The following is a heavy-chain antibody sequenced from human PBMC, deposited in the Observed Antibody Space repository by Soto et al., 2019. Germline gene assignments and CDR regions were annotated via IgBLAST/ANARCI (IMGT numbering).Heavy chain of an antibody. J-gene: IGHJ3*02. Sequence: GGSLRLSCAASGFTFSSYWMHWVRQAPGKGLVWVSRINSDGSSTSYADSVKGRFTISRDNAKNTLYLQMNSLRAEDTAVYYRASEVYFGGAFDIWGQGTMVTVSS. CDR1: GFTFSSYW. CDR2: INSDGSST. CDR3: ASEVYFGGAFDI. D-gene: IGHD3-16*01. V-gene: IGHV3-74*01.